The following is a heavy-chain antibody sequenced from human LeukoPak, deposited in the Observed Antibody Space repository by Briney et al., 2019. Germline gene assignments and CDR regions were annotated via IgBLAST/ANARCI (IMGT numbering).Heavy chain of an antibody. D-gene: IGHD6-19*01. CDR1: GFTFSSYW. CDR3: AKDICSSIDECNSVARTFDYYFDF. Sequence: PGGSLRLSCAASGFTFSSYWMHWVRQAPGKGLVWVSRINSDGSSTSYADSVKGRFTTSRDNAKNSLHLQMNSLRAEDTALYYCAKDICSSIDECNSVARTFDYYFDFWGQGTLVTVSS. V-gene: IGHV3-74*01. CDR2: INSDGSST. J-gene: IGHJ4*02.